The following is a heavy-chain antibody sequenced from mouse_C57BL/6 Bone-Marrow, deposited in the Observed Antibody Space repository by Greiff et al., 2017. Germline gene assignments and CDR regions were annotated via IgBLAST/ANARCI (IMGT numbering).Heavy chain of an antibody. Sequence: EVKLMESGGDLVKPGGSLKLSCAASGFTFSSYGMSWVRQTPDKRLEWVATISSGGSYTYYPDSVKGRFTISRDNAKNTLYLQMSSLKSEDTAMYYCARDYDGRGGYWGQGTTLTVSS. CDR3: ARDYDGRGGY. CDR2: ISSGGSYT. D-gene: IGHD2-3*01. V-gene: IGHV5-6*01. CDR1: GFTFSSYG. J-gene: IGHJ2*01.